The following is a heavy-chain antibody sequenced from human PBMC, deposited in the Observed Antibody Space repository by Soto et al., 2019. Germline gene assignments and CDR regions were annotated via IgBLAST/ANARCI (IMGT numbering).Heavy chain of an antibody. CDR1: EFTFDKYY. J-gene: IGHJ6*02. Sequence: GGSLRLSCAASEFTFDKYYMTWVRQAPGKGLEWVANIKPDGSEQYYVDSVKGRFTTSRDNANNSLYLQMNSLRAEDTAVYFCARGNWNYYYGFDVWGQGTTVTVSS. CDR3: ARGNWNYYYGFDV. V-gene: IGHV3-7*01. D-gene: IGHD1-20*01. CDR2: IKPDGSEQ.